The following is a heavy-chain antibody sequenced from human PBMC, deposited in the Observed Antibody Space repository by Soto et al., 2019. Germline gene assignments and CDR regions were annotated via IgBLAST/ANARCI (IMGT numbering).Heavy chain of an antibody. CDR3: ARGVENIVVVLDVFGYYGMDV. J-gene: IGHJ6*02. CDR2: INAGNGNT. D-gene: IGHD2-2*01. Sequence: ASVKVSCKASGYSFTSYVIYWVRQAPGQRLEWMGWINAGNGNTKSSQKLQARVTITSDTSASTAYMELSSLRSEDTAVYFCARGVENIVVVLDVFGYYGMDVWGQGTTVTVS. V-gene: IGHV1-3*01. CDR1: GYSFTSYV.